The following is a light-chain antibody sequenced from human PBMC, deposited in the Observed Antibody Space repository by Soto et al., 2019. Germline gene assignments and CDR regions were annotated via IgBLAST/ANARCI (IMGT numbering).Light chain of an antibody. CDR1: SNDVGRYYY. CDR3: SSYTSSSTLYV. V-gene: IGLV2-14*03. J-gene: IGLJ1*01. CDR2: DVS. Sequence: QSALTQPASVSGSPGQSITISCTGTSNDVGRYYYVSWYQHHPGKAPKLMIYDVSHRHSGVSNRFSGSKSGNTASLTISGLQAEDEADYYCSSYTSSSTLYVFGTGTQLTVL.